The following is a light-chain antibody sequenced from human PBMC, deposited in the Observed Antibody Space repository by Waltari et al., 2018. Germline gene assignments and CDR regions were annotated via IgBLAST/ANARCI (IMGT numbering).Light chain of an antibody. J-gene: IGKJ1*01. CDR2: EVY. CDR3: QDYGSSRT. CDR1: QSVNSDN. Sequence: EIVLTQSPGTLSLSPGERATLSCRASQSVNSDNLAWYQQRPGKAPRLLIYEVYRRASGIPDRFSGSGSGTHFTLTIFSLEPEDFAVYYCQDYGSSRTFGQGTKVEFK. V-gene: IGKV3-20*01.